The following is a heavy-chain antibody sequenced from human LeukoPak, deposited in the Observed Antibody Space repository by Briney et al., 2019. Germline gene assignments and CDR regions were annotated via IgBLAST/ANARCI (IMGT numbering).Heavy chain of an antibody. Sequence: PGGSLRLSCAASGFTFSSYSMNWVRQAPGKGLEWVSSISSSSSYIYYADSVKGRFTISRDNAKNSLYLQMNSLRAEDTAVYYCAREEAVFDSVDYWGQGTLVTVSS. CDR2: ISSSSSYI. CDR3: AREEAVFDSVDY. CDR1: GFTFSSYS. V-gene: IGHV3-21*01. J-gene: IGHJ4*02. D-gene: IGHD3-9*01.